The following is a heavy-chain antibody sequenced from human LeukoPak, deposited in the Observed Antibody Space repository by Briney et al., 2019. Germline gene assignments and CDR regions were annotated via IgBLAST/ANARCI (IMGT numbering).Heavy chain of an antibody. D-gene: IGHD3-22*01. J-gene: IGHJ4*02. Sequence: GGSLRLSCAASVFPVSNNYMNWVRQAPGKGLEWVSPFYSDSSTNYADSVKGRFTISRDTSKNTLYLQMNSLRVEDTAVYYCAKGPRPGSSGYPNLDHWGQGTLVTVSS. CDR2: FYSDSST. CDR1: VFPVSNNY. V-gene: IGHV3-53*01. CDR3: AKGPRPGSSGYPNLDH.